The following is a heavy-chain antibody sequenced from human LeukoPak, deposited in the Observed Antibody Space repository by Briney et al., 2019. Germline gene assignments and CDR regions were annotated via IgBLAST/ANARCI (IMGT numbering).Heavy chain of an antibody. J-gene: IGHJ6*02. D-gene: IGHD5-12*01. Sequence: SETLSLTCTVSGGSISSDNYYWGWIRQPPGKGLEWIGGISYSGSTYYNPSLKSRVTISVDTSKNQFSLKLSSVTAADTAVYYCARLVNIVATVSGMDVWGQGTTVTVSS. CDR2: ISYSGST. CDR3: ARLVNIVATVSGMDV. V-gene: IGHV4-39*01. CDR1: GGSISSDNYY.